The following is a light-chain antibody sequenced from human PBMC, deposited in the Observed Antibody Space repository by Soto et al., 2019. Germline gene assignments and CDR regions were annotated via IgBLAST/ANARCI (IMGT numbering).Light chain of an antibody. J-gene: IGKJ4*01. CDR2: GAS. CDR1: QSITTN. Sequence: EKVLTQSPVTLSVSLGERATLPCRASQSITTNLAWYQQKPGQAPRLLIFGASNRATGIPARFSGSGSGTEFSLTISSLQSEDSAIYYCQQYNDWPPLTFGGGTKVEI. V-gene: IGKV3-15*01. CDR3: QQYNDWPPLT.